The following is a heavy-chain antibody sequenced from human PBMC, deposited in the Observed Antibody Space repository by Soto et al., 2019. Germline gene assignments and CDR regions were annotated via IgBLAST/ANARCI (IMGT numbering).Heavy chain of an antibody. CDR2: IKSKSGDT. Sequence: XAVKVSSKADGFPFSGYFFDWVRQAPGQGPEWMGLIKSKSGDTHYSEKFHGRVTMTRDTSISTAYMELRSLTSDDTAVYYCEYMSDYFFDSWGQGTLVTVSS. CDR3: EYMSDYFFDS. V-gene: IGHV1-2*06. J-gene: IGHJ4*02. CDR1: GFPFSGYF. D-gene: IGHD3-10*02.